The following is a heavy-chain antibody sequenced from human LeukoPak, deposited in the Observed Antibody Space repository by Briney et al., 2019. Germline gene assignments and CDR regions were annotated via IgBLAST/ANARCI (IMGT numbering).Heavy chain of an antibody. D-gene: IGHD6-13*01. CDR1: GFTFSSYG. CDR2: IRYDGSNK. J-gene: IGHJ5*02. V-gene: IGHV3-30*02. Sequence: GGSLRLSCAASGFTFSSYGMHWVRQAPGKGLEWVAFIRYDGSNKYYADSVKGRFTISRDNSKNTLYLQMNSLRAEDTAVYYCAKDRPWQQLANWFDPWGQGPLVTVSS. CDR3: AKDRPWQQLANWFDP.